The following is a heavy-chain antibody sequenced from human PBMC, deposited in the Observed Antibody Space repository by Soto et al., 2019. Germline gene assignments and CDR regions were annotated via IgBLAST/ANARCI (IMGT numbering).Heavy chain of an antibody. J-gene: IGHJ6*02. CDR2: IYYSGST. V-gene: IGHV4-59*12. Sequence: SETLSLTCTVSGGSISSYYWSWIRQPPGKGLEWIGYIYYSGSTNYNPSLKSRVTISVDTSKNQFSLKLSSVTAADTAVYYCARDRWNWNFQGYYYYGIDVWGQGTTVTVSS. CDR3: ARDRWNWNFQGYYYYGIDV. D-gene: IGHD1-7*01. CDR1: GGSISSYY.